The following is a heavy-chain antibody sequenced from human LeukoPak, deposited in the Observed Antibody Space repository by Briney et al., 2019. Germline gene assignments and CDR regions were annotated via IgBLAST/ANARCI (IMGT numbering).Heavy chain of an antibody. CDR3: ARHAIVVVPAAIFAFDI. J-gene: IGHJ3*02. Sequence: SETLSLTCTVSGYSISNGYYWGWIRQPPGTGLEWIGSIYPSGSTFYNPSLKSRVTISVDTSKNQFSLRLSSVTAADTAVYYCARHAIVVVPAAIFAFDIWGQGTMVTVSS. CDR2: IYPSGST. D-gene: IGHD2-2*01. V-gene: IGHV4-38-2*02. CDR1: GYSISNGYY.